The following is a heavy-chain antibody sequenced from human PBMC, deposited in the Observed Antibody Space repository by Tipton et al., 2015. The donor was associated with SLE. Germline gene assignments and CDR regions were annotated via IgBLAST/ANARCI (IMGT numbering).Heavy chain of an antibody. CDR2: IYISGST. CDR1: DDSASSYY. J-gene: IGHJ6*02. V-gene: IGHV4-4*07. CDR3: ARGGCSGGSGGSCYPYYYGMDV. Sequence: TLSLTCIVSDDSASSYYWSWIRQSAGKGLEWIGRIYISGSTNYNPSLKSRVTMSVDTSKNQFSLKLSSVTAADTAVYYCARGGCSGGSGGSCYPYYYGMDVWGQGTTVTVSS. D-gene: IGHD2-15*01.